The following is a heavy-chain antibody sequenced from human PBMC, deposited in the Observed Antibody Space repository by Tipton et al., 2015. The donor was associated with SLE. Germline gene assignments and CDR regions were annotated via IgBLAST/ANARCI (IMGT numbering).Heavy chain of an antibody. D-gene: IGHD3-10*01. V-gene: IGHV4-34*09. J-gene: IGHJ3*02. CDR3: ARDRTGGDAFDI. Sequence: GLVKPSETLSLTCAVYGGSFRGYYWSWIRQPPGKGLEWIGYIYYRGSTYYNPSLKSRVTISVDTSKNQFSLKLSSVTAADTAVYYCARDRTGGDAFDIWGQGTMVTVSS. CDR1: GGSFRGYY. CDR2: IYYRGST.